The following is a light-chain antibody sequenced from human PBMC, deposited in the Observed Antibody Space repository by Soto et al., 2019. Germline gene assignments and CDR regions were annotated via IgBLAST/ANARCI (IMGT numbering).Light chain of an antibody. Sequence: EIVMTQSPATLSVSPGERATLSCRARQSVSSNLGWFQQKPGQAPRLLIYGASTRATGIPARFSGSGSGTDFTLTISSLQSEDFAVYSCQQYNRWPKTLGQGTKVDTK. CDR1: QSVSSN. CDR2: GAS. CDR3: QQYNRWPKT. J-gene: IGKJ1*01. V-gene: IGKV3-15*01.